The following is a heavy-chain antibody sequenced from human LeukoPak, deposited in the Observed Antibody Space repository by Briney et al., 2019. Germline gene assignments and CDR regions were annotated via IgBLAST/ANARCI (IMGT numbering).Heavy chain of an antibody. CDR2: ISTTGST. CDR3: ARAGYSYGRALDY. J-gene: IGHJ4*02. Sequence: PSETLSLTCTVSGGSISSYYCSWIRQPAGKGLEWIGRISTTGSTNYSPSLKSRVTMSVDTSKNQFSLNLSSVTAADTAVYYCARAGYSYGRALDYWGQGTLVTVSS. CDR1: GGSISSYY. V-gene: IGHV4-4*07. D-gene: IGHD5-18*01.